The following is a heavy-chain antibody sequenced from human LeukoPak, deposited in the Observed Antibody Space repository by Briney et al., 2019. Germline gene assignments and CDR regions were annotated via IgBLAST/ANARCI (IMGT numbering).Heavy chain of an antibody. CDR2: INPSGGST. CDR3: ARDYYDSSGYLRFDY. J-gene: IGHJ4*02. V-gene: IGHV1-46*01. Sequence: GASVKVSCKVSGYTLTELSMHWVRQAPGQGLEWMGIINPSGGSTSYAQKFQGRVTMTRDTSTSTVYMELSSLRSEDTAVYYCARDYYDSSGYLRFDYWGQGTLVTVSS. D-gene: IGHD3-22*01. CDR1: GYTLTELS.